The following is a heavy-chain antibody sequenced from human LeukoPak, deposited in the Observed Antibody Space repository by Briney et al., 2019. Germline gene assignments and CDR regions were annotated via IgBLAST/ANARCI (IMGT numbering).Heavy chain of an antibody. Sequence: GGALRLSCAASGFTFSSYSMNWVRQAPGKGLEWGSCISSSSSYIYYAESVKGRFTISRDNAKNSLYLQMNSLRAEDTAVYYCARGFGELSEGYGMDVWGQGTTVTVSS. J-gene: IGHJ6*02. CDR2: ISSSSSYI. CDR1: GFTFSSYS. V-gene: IGHV3-21*01. D-gene: IGHD3-10*01. CDR3: ARGFGELSEGYGMDV.